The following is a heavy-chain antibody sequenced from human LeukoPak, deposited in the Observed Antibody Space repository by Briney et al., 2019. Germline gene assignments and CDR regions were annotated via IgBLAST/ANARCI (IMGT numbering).Heavy chain of an antibody. J-gene: IGHJ4*02. CDR2: ISSSSSYI. CDR3: ASFDYGDFDY. V-gene: IGHV3-21*01. Sequence: GGSLRLSCAASGFTFSSYSMNWVRQAPGKGLEWVSSISSSSSYIYYADSVKGRFTISRDNAKNSLYLQMNSLGAEDTAVYYCASFDYGDFDYWGQGTLVTVSS. D-gene: IGHD4-17*01. CDR1: GFTFSSYS.